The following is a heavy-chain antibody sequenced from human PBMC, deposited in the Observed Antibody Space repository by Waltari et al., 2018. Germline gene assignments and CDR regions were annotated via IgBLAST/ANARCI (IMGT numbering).Heavy chain of an antibody. D-gene: IGHD5-12*01. CDR3: ARGATESLNMFDY. V-gene: IGHV1-2*02. CDR1: GYSFTGYY. Sequence: QVQLVQSGAEVKKPGASVKVSCKASGYSFTGYYMHWVRQAPGQGLEWMGWINPDSGGTNDAQKFQGRVTMTRDRSISTAYMELSRLRSDDTAVYYCARGATESLNMFDYWGQGTLVTVSS. J-gene: IGHJ4*02. CDR2: INPDSGGT.